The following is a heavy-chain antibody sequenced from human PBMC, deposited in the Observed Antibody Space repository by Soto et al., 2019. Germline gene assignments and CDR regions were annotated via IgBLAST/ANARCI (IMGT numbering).Heavy chain of an antibody. D-gene: IGHD3-10*01. CDR2: IWYDGSNK. V-gene: IGHV3-33*01. J-gene: IGHJ6*02. Sequence: GGSLRLSCAASGFTFSSYGMHWVRQAPGKGLEWVAVIWYDGSNKYYADSVKGRFTISRDNSKNTLYLQMNSLRAEDTAVYYCARENGYYYGSGSISDGDYYYGMDVWGQGTTVTVSS. CDR3: ARENGYYYGSGSISDGDYYYGMDV. CDR1: GFTFSSYG.